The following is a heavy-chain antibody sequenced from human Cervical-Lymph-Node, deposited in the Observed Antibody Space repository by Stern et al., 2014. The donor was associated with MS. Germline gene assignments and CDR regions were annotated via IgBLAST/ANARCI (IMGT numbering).Heavy chain of an antibody. V-gene: IGHV3-30*18. CDR1: GFTFSTYG. Sequence: VQLVESGGGVVQPGRSLRLSCAGSGFTFSTYGMHWVRQAPGKGLEWVARISNDGTKKYYVVSVKGRFTISRDNAKNTMYVQMNSLRDEDTAVYYCAKDRGSGWSLDYWGQGTLVTVSS. CDR3: AKDRGSGWSLDY. J-gene: IGHJ4*02. CDR2: ISNDGTKK. D-gene: IGHD6-19*01.